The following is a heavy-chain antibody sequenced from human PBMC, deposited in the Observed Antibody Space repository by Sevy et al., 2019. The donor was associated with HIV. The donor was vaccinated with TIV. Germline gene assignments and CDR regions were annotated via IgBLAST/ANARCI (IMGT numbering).Heavy chain of an antibody. J-gene: IGHJ1*01. CDR1: GYTFTNYF. CDR2: ISTYNT. Sequence: ASVKVSCKASGYTFTNYFITWVRQAPGQGLEWMGRISTYNTEYAQKLQGRLTMTTDTSTSTVYMELRSLRFDDTAVYYCARAPSGSQGPGQYFQHWGQGTLVTVSS. V-gene: IGHV1-18*01. D-gene: IGHD1-26*01. CDR3: ARAPSGSQGPGQYFQH.